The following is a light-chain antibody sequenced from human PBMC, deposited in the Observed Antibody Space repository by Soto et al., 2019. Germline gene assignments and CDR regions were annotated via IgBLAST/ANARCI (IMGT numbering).Light chain of an antibody. CDR3: QQYNNWPPWT. Sequence: EIVMTQSPATLSVSPGERATLSCRASQSVAGNLAWYQQKPGQAPRLLIYGASTRATGIPARFSGSGSGTEFTLTISSLQSEDFAVYYCQQYNNWPPWTFGQGTKVDIK. CDR1: QSVAGN. J-gene: IGKJ1*01. CDR2: GAS. V-gene: IGKV3-15*01.